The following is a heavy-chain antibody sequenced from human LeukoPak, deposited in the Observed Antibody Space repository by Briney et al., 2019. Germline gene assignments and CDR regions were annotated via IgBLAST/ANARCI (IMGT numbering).Heavy chain of an antibody. CDR3: ARDFGGYSYGHTGGAFDI. CDR1: GFTVSSNY. D-gene: IGHD5-18*01. V-gene: IGHV3-53*01. CDR2: IYSGGS. Sequence: PGGSLRLSCAASGFTVSSNYMNWVRQAPGKGLEWVSVIYSGGSGRFTISRDNSKNTLYLQMNSLRAGDTAVYYCARDFGGYSYGHTGGAFDIWGQGTMVTVSS. J-gene: IGHJ3*02.